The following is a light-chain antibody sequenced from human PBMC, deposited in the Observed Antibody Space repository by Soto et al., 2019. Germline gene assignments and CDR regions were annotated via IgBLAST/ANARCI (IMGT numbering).Light chain of an antibody. V-gene: IGKV1-39*01. CDR1: QSISSY. Sequence: DIQMTQSPSSLSAAVGDRVTITCRASQSISSYLNWYQQKPGKAPKLLIYAASSLQSGVPTRISDIGSGREFTLDTSSLQPEDVATYYCQHSNSTPEVTVGPGTKVDIK. CDR2: AAS. J-gene: IGKJ3*01. CDR3: QHSNSTPEVT.